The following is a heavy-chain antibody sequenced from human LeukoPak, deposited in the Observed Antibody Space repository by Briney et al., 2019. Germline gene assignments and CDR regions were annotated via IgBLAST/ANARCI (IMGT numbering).Heavy chain of an antibody. CDR1: GFTFSSYA. J-gene: IGHJ4*02. D-gene: IGHD2-2*02. CDR2: ISGSGNST. Sequence: GGSLRLSCAASGFTFSSYAMTWVRQAPGKGLEWVSAISGSGNSTYYADSVKGRFTISRDNSKNTLYLQINSLRAEDTAVYYYAKVQTPYCSSTSCYNFDYWGQGTLVTVSS. V-gene: IGHV3-23*01. CDR3: AKVQTPYCSSTSCYNFDY.